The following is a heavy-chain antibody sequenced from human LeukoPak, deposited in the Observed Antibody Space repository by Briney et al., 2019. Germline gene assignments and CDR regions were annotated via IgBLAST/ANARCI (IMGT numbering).Heavy chain of an antibody. J-gene: IGHJ4*02. D-gene: IGHD6-6*01. CDR3: ARANGYSSSYGY. CDR1: GYTFDDYG. Sequence: GGSLRLSCAASGYTFDDYGMSWVRQAPGKGLEWVSGINWNGGSTGYADSVKGRFTISRDNAKNSLYLQMNSLRAEDTALYYCARANGYSSSYGYWGQGTLVTVSS. CDR2: INWNGGST. V-gene: IGHV3-20*04.